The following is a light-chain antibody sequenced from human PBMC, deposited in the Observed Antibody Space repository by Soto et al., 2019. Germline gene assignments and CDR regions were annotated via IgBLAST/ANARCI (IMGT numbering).Light chain of an antibody. CDR1: QSVSSPY. CDR3: QQYGSSPFT. CDR2: GAS. J-gene: IGKJ3*01. V-gene: IGKV3-20*01. Sequence: EVVLTQSPVTLSLSTGERATLSCRASQSVSSPYLAWYQQKPGQPTRLLIYGASSRATDIPDRFIGSGSGIEFTLTIAGLAPEDFAMYYCQQYGSSPFTFGPGNKVDI.